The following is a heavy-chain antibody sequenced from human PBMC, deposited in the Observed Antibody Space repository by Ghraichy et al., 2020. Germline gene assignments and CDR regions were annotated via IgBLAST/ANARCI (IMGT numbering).Heavy chain of an antibody. CDR3: ARHSVSRFLNWFDP. J-gene: IGHJ5*02. Sequence: LNISCTVSGGSIRSTNDYWAWIRQPPGKGLEWIGSVHYSKTTYYNPSLRSRVTISADTSKNHFSLKVTSMTAADTAVYYCARHSVSRFLNWFDPWGQGTLVIVSS. CDR2: VHYSKTT. CDR1: GGSIRSTNDY. D-gene: IGHD3-3*01. V-gene: IGHV4-39*02.